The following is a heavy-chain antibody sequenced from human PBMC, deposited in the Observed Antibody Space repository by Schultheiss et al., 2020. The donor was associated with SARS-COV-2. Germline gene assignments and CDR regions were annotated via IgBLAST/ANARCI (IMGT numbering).Heavy chain of an antibody. CDR2: INHSGST. V-gene: IGHV4-34*01. J-gene: IGHJ5*02. Sequence: GSLRLSCAVYGGSFSGYYWSWIRQPPGKGLEWIGEINHSGSTNYNPSLKSRVTISVDKSKNQFSLKLSSVTAADTAVYYCARAHSTRRVVVVAATVSRLGWFDPWGQGTLVTVSS. D-gene: IGHD2-15*01. CDR1: GGSFSGYY. CDR3: ARAHSTRRVVVVAATVSRLGWFDP.